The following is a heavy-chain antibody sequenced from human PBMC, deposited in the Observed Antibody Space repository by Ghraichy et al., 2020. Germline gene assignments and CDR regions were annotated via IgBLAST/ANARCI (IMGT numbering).Heavy chain of an antibody. D-gene: IGHD2-2*01. V-gene: IGHV3-23*01. CDR2: ISGSGGST. Sequence: GGSLRLSCAASGFTFSSYAMSWVRQAPGKGLEWVSAISGSGGSTYYADSVKGRFTISRDNSKNTLYLQMNSLRAEDTAVYYCAKVGCSSTSCRINWFDPWGQGTLVNVAS. J-gene: IGHJ5*02. CDR3: AKVGCSSTSCRINWFDP. CDR1: GFTFSSYA.